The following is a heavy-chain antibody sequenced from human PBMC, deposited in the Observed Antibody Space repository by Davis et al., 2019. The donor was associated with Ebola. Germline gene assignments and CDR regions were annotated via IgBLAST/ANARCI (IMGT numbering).Heavy chain of an antibody. V-gene: IGHV3-30-3*01. Sequence: GGSLRLSCAASGFTFSSYAMHWVRQAPGKGLEWVAVISYDGSNKYYADSVKGRFTISRDNSKNTLYLQMNSLRAEDTAVYYCAKGKKGLYPIAGMDVWGQGATVTVSS. CDR3: AKGKKGLYPIAGMDV. CDR1: GFTFSSYA. CDR2: ISYDGSNK. J-gene: IGHJ6*02. D-gene: IGHD3-16*02.